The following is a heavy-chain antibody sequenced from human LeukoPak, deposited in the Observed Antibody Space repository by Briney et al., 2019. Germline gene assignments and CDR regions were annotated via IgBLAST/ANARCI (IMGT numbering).Heavy chain of an antibody. V-gene: IGHV3-20*04. CDR2: INWNGGST. Sequence: PGGSLRLSCAASGFTFDDYGMSWVRQAPGKGLEWVSGINWNGGSTGYADSVKGRFTISRDNAKNSLYLQMNSLRAEDTALYYCARGVGLGNYYYFYMDVWGKGTTVTVSS. D-gene: IGHD1-26*01. J-gene: IGHJ6*03. CDR3: ARGVGLGNYYYFYMDV. CDR1: GFTFDDYG.